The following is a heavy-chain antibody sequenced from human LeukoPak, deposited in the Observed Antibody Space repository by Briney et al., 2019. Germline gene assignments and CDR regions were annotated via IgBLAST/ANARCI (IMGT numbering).Heavy chain of an antibody. CDR2: ISGSGDST. Sequence: GGSLRLSCAASGFTFSSYAMSWVRQAPGKGLEWVSAISGSGDSTYYADSVKGRFTISRDNSKNTLYLQMNSLRAEDTAVYYCAKPGASGWPKHYFDYWGQGTLVTVSS. D-gene: IGHD6-19*01. CDR1: GFTFSSYA. CDR3: AKPGASGWPKHYFDY. J-gene: IGHJ4*02. V-gene: IGHV3-23*01.